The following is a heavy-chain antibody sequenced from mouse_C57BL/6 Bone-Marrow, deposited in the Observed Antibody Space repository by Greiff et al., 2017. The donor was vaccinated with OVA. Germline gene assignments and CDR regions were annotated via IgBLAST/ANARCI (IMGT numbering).Heavy chain of an antibody. CDR2: ISYDGSN. CDR3: ARAPYYFDY. J-gene: IGHJ2*01. V-gene: IGHV3-6*01. CDR1: GYSITSGYY. Sequence: VQLKESGPGLVKPSQSLSLTCSVTGYSITSGYYWNWIRQFPGNKLEWMGYISYDGSNNYNPSLKNRISITRDTSKNQFFLKLNSVTTEDTATYYCARAPYYFDYWGQGTTLTVSS.